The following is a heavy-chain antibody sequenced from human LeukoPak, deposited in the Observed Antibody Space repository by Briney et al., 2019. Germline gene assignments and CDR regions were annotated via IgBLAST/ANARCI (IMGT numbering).Heavy chain of an antibody. J-gene: IGHJ5*02. CDR1: GGSVSSGSYY. D-gene: IGHD3-9*01. V-gene: IGHV4-61*01. Sequence: SETLSLTCTVSGGSVSSGSYYWSWIRQPPGKGLEWIGYIYYSGSTNYNPSLKSRVTISVDTSKNQFSLKLSSVTAADTAVYYCARAPTYYDILTGHYIWFDPWGQGTLVTVSS. CDR3: ARAPTYYDILTGHYIWFDP. CDR2: IYYSGST.